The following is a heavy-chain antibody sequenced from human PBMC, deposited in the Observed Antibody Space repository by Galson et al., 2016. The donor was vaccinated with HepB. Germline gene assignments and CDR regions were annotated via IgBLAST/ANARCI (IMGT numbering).Heavy chain of an antibody. D-gene: IGHD3-10*01. J-gene: IGHJ6*03. CDR1: GFTFSSYG. CDR3: ARRYYYGSASPYYYMDV. V-gene: IGHV3-33*01. Sequence: SLRLSCAASGFTFSSYGMHWVRQAPGKGLGWVTFIYYDGSNKYYADSVKGRFTVARDNSKNMVYLEMNSLRAEDTAVYYCARRYYYGSASPYYYMDVWGKGTTVTVSS. CDR2: IYYDGSNK.